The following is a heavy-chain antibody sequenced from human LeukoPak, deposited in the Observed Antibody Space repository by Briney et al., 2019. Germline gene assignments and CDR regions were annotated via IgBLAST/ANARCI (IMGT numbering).Heavy chain of an antibody. V-gene: IGHV4-34*01. J-gene: IGHJ3*02. CDR1: GGSFSGYY. Sequence: SETLSLTCAVYGGSFSGYYWSWIRQPPGKGLEWIGEINHSGSTNYNPPLKSRVTISVDTSKNQFSLKLSSVTAADTAVYYCARHDSSPLWDAFDIWGQGTMVTVSS. CDR3: ARHDSSPLWDAFDI. CDR2: INHSGST. D-gene: IGHD3-22*01.